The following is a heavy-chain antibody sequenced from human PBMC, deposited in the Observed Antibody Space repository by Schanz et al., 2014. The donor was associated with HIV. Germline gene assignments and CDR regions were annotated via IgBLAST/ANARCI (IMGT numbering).Heavy chain of an antibody. Sequence: QVQLVESGGRVVQPGRSLRLSCATSGFTFSSYGMHWVRQAPGKGLAWVALISYDGSNRYYSDSVKGRFTISRDNSNNTLYLQMNSLTVDDTAVYYCARGRNGMGVWGQGTTLTVSS. CDR3: ARGRNGMGV. V-gene: IGHV3-30*03. CDR1: GFTFSSYG. J-gene: IGHJ6*02. CDR2: ISYDGSNR.